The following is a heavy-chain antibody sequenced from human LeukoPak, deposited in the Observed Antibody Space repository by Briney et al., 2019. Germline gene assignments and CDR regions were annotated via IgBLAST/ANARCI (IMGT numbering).Heavy chain of an antibody. Sequence: GGSLRLSCAASGFTFSSYSMNWVRQAPGKGLEWVSSISSSSSYIYYADSVKGRFTISRDNAKNSLYLQMNSLRAEDTAVYYCARVKYYYDSSGYYYGQPGAIDCWGQGTLVTVSS. D-gene: IGHD3-22*01. J-gene: IGHJ4*02. V-gene: IGHV3-21*01. CDR3: ARVKYYYDSSGYYYGQPGAIDC. CDR1: GFTFSSYS. CDR2: ISSSSSYI.